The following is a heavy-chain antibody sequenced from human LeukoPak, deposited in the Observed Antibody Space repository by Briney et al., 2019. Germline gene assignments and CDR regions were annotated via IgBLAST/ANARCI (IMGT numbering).Heavy chain of an antibody. CDR2: IYHSGST. Sequence: GSLRLSCAASGFTFSSYAMSWVRQPPGKGLEWIGEIYHSGSTNYNPSLKSRVTISVDKSKNQFSLKLSSVTAADTAVYYCARVPVAGTYYYYYGMDVWGQGTTVTVSS. D-gene: IGHD6-19*01. CDR1: GFTFSSYAM. V-gene: IGHV4-4*02. J-gene: IGHJ6*02. CDR3: ARVPVAGTYYYYYGMDV.